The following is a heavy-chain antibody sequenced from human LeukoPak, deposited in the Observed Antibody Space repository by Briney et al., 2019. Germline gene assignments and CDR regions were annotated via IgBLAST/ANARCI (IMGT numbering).Heavy chain of an antibody. CDR2: IYYSGST. J-gene: IGHJ3*02. CDR1: GGSISSGDYY. CDR3: ASSSSLHAFDI. D-gene: IGHD2-2*01. Sequence: SETLSLTCNVSGGSISSGDYYWSWIRQPPGKGLEWIGYIYYSGSTYYNPSLKSRVTISVDRSKNQFSLKLSSVTAADTAVYYCASSSSLHAFDIWGQGTMVTVSS. V-gene: IGHV4-30-4*01.